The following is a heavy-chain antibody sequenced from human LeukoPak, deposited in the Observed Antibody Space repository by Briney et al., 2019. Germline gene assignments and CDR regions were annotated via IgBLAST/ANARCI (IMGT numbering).Heavy chain of an antibody. V-gene: IGHV3-23*01. Sequence: GGSLRLSCEPSGFTFRGYARSWVRQAPGKGWEGAPVIVNSGGSTYYADSVKGRFTISRDNSKNTLYLQMNSLRAEDTAVYYCAKFIVVVPATMTYFDYWGQGTLVTVSS. CDR1: GFTFRGYA. CDR3: AKFIVVVPATMTYFDY. CDR2: IVNSGGST. J-gene: IGHJ4*02. D-gene: IGHD2-2*01.